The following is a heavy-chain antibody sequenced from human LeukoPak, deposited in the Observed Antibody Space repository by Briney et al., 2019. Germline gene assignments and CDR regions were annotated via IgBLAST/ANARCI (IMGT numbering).Heavy chain of an antibody. CDR3: ARAPITMIVVVRRDYYYYMDV. J-gene: IGHJ6*03. Sequence: GASVKVSCKASGYTFTSYYMHWVRQAPGQGLEWMGIINPSGGGTNYAQKFQGRVTMTRDTSISTAYMELSRLRSDDTAVYYCARAPITMIVVVRRDYYYYMDVWGKGTTVTVSS. D-gene: IGHD3-22*01. CDR1: GYTFTSYY. CDR2: INPSGGGT. V-gene: IGHV1-2*02.